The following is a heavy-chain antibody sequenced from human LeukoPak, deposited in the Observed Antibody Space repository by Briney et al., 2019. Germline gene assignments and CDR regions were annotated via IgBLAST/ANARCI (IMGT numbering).Heavy chain of an antibody. CDR1: GSSISSYY. D-gene: IGHD3-22*01. Sequence: LETLSLTCTVSGSSISSYYWSWIRQPPGKGLEWIGNIYYSGSTNYNPSLKSRVTISVDTSKNQFSLKLSSVTAADTAVYYCTRGSIAYYYMDVWGKGTTVTISS. CDR3: TRGSIAYYYMDV. J-gene: IGHJ6*03. V-gene: IGHV4-59*01. CDR2: IYYSGST.